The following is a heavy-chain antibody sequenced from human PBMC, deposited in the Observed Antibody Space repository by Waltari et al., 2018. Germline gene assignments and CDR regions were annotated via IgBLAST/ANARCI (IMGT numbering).Heavy chain of an antibody. V-gene: IGHV3-7*01. D-gene: IGHD3-16*01. J-gene: IGHJ3*01. CDR1: GFSFSGSW. CDR3: ARDPALGAFDF. CDR2: ISPDGSGE. Sequence: VQLLESGGGLVQPGGSLRLSCAASGFSFSGSWMTWVRQAPGKGLEWVAEISPDGSGEDWGYSVNGRFTISRDNTKNSLYLQMNGLRPDDTAVYFCARDPALGAFDFWGQGTVVTVAS.